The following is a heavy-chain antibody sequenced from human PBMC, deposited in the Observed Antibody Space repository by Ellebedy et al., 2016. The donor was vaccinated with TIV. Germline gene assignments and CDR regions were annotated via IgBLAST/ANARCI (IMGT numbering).Heavy chain of an antibody. CDR2: ISTYNGNT. CDR1: GYKFTSYG. Sequence: ASVKVSXXPSGYKFTSYGISWVRQAPGQGLEWVGWISTYNGNTHYAQRLQGRVTVTADTSTNTAYMELRSLTSDDTAVYYCARDAIGSSSWAVFDCWGQGTLVTVSS. V-gene: IGHV1-18*01. CDR3: ARDAIGSSSWAVFDC. D-gene: IGHD6-13*01. J-gene: IGHJ4*02.